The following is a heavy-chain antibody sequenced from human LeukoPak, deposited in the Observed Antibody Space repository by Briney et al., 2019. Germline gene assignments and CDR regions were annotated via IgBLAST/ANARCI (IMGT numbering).Heavy chain of an antibody. J-gene: IGHJ4*02. CDR1: GDSITSHSW. V-gene: IGHV4-4*02. CDR2: VHHGGAS. CDR3: ARVTGTTPFDY. D-gene: IGHD1-1*01. Sequence: SETLSLTCAVSGDSITSHSWWSWVRQPPGKGLAWLVEVHHGGASNYDPSLESRVTISVDKSKNRFSLNLRSVTAADTAVYFCARVTGTTPFDYWGQGTLVTVSS.